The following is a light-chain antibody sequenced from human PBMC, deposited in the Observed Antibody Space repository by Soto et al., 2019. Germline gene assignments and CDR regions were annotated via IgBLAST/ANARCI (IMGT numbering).Light chain of an antibody. J-gene: IGKJ1*01. Sequence: DIQMTQSPSTLSASVGDRVTITCRASQSISSWLAWYQQKPGKAPKLLIYKASSLESGVPSRFSGSGSGTEVNLTISSLQPADFATYYCQQYNSYWTFGQGTKVEIK. CDR1: QSISSW. CDR2: KAS. CDR3: QQYNSYWT. V-gene: IGKV1-5*03.